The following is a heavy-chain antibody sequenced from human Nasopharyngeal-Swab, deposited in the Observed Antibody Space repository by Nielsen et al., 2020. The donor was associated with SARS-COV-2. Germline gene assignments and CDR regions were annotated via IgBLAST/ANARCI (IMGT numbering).Heavy chain of an antibody. CDR3: ASHPASSSSVYYYYGMDV. V-gene: IGHV3-21*01. CDR1: GFTFSSYS. D-gene: IGHD6-6*01. J-gene: IGHJ6*02. Sequence: ESLKISCAASGFTFSSYSMNWVRQAPGKGLEWVSSISSSSSYIYYADPVKSRFTTSRDNAKNSLYLQMNSLRDEDTAVYYCASHPASSSSVYYYYGMDVWGQGTTVTVSS. CDR2: ISSSSSYI.